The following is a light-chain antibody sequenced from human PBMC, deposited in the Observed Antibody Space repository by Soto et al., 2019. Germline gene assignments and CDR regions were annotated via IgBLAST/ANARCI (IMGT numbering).Light chain of an antibody. J-gene: IGKJ1*01. V-gene: IGKV1-5*01. CDR3: QPYNSFSGT. Sequence: DIQITQSPSTLSASVGDRVTITCRASQTISSWLAWYQQKPGKAPKLLIYDASSLESGVPSRFSGRGSGTQFTLTISSLQPDDFATYYCQPYNSFSGTFGPGTKVDIK. CDR1: QTISSW. CDR2: DAS.